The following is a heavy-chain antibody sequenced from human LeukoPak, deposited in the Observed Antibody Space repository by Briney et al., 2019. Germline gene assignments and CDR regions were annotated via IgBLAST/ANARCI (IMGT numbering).Heavy chain of an antibody. Sequence: GGSLRLSCAASGFTFSSYAMSWVRLAPGKGLEWVANIKEDGTETYYVDSVKGRFTISRDNAKNSLYLQMNSLRVEDTAVYYCAKEGRSLQTYWGQGTLVAVSS. CDR2: IKEDGTET. D-gene: IGHD5-24*01. J-gene: IGHJ4*02. V-gene: IGHV3-7*03. CDR1: GFTFSSYA. CDR3: AKEGRSLQTY.